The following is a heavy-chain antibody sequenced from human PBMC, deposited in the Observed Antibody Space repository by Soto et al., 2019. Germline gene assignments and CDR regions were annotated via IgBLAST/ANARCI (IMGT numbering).Heavy chain of an antibody. D-gene: IGHD1-26*01. V-gene: IGHV4-34*01. Sequence: SETLSLTCAVYGGAFSGYYWSWIRQPPGKGLEWIGEINHSGSTNYNPSLKSRFTISVDTSKNQFSLKLSSVTAADTAVYYCARGYLRDAFDIWGQGTMVTVSS. CDR1: GGAFSGYY. CDR2: INHSGST. CDR3: ARGYLRDAFDI. J-gene: IGHJ3*02.